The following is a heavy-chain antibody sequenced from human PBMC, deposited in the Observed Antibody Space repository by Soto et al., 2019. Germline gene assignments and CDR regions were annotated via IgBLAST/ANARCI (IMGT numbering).Heavy chain of an antibody. CDR3: ARDSGDLLSYGMDV. Sequence: SLRLSCAASGFTFSSYGMHWVRQAPGKGLEWVAVIWYDGSNKYYADSVKGRFTISRDNSKNTLYLQMNSLRAEDTAVYYCARDSGDLLSYGMDVWGQGTTVTVSS. J-gene: IGHJ6*02. CDR1: GFTFSSYG. D-gene: IGHD3-10*01. V-gene: IGHV3-33*01. CDR2: IWYDGSNK.